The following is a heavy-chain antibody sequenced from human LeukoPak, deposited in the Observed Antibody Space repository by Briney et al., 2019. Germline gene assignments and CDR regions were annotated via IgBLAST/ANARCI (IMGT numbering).Heavy chain of an antibody. CDR1: GYTFTGYY. Sequence: ASVKVSCKASGYTFTGYYMHWVRQAPGQGLEWMGWINPNSGGTNYAQKFQGRVTMTRDTSISTAYMELSRLRSDDTAIYYCAKNLPAAGTDSYMDVWGKGTTVVVSS. V-gene: IGHV1-2*02. D-gene: IGHD6-13*01. CDR2: INPNSGGT. J-gene: IGHJ6*03. CDR3: AKNLPAAGTDSYMDV.